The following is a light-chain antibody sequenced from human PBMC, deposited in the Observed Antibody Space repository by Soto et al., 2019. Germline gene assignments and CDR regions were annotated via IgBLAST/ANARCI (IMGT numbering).Light chain of an antibody. CDR2: WAS. J-gene: IGKJ1*01. V-gene: IGKV4-1*01. CDR1: QSVLYSSNNKNY. CDR3: QQYYSTPQT. Sequence: DIVMTQSSDSLDVSLGERATIKCKSSQSVLYSSNNKNYLAWYQQKPGQPPKLLIYWASTRESGVPDRFSGSGSGTDFTLTISSLQAEDVAVYYCQQYYSTPQTFGQGTKVEIK.